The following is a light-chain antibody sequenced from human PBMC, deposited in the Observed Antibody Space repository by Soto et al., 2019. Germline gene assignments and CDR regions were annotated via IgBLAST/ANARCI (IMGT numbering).Light chain of an antibody. CDR2: DVS. Sequence: QSVMTQPASVSVSPGQSIAIPCPRASSYVGGYNYVSWYQQHPGKAPKLMVYDVSNRPSGVSNRFSGSKSGNTASLTISGLQAEDEADYYCSSYTSSSTYVFGTGTKVTVL. V-gene: IGLV2-14*01. CDR3: SSYTSSSTYV. CDR1: SSYVGGYNY. J-gene: IGLJ1*01.